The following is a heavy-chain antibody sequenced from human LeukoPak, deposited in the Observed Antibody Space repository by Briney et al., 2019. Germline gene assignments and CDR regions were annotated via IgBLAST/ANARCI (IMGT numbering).Heavy chain of an antibody. CDR3: ARDLGSSGSKYYYYYGMDV. CDR1: GDTVSSNRAA. V-gene: IGHV6-1*01. D-gene: IGHD6-19*01. CDR2: TYYRSKWYN. Sequence: SQTLSLTCAISGDTVSSNRAAWNWIRQSPSRGLEWLGRTYYRSKWYNDYAVSVKRRITINPDTSKNQFSLQLNSVTPEDTAVYYCARDLGSSGSKYYYYYGMDVWGRGTTVTVSS. J-gene: IGHJ6*02.